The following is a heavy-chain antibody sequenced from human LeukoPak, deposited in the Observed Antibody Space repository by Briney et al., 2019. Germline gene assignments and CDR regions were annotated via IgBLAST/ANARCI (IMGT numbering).Heavy chain of an antibody. CDR2: INPNSGGT. CDR3: ARDDGGSYYGY. Sequence: GGSVKVSCKASGYTFTGYYMHWVRQAPGQGLEGMGWINPNSGGTNYAQKFQGRVTMTRDTSISTAYMELSRLRSDDTAVYYCARDDGGSYYGYWGQGTLVTVSS. J-gene: IGHJ4*02. D-gene: IGHD1-26*01. V-gene: IGHV1-2*02. CDR1: GYTFTGYY.